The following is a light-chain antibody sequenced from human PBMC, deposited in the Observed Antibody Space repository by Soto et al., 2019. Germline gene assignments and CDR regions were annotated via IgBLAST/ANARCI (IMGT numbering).Light chain of an antibody. Sequence: QSALTQPGSVSGSPGQSITISCTGTSSDVGGYNYVSWYQQHPGKAPKLMIYDVTNRPSGVSNRFSGSKSGNTASLTISGLQAEDEAAYYCSSYTSSSTPLVFGGGTKLTVL. J-gene: IGLJ3*02. CDR2: DVT. CDR1: SSDVGGYNY. V-gene: IGLV2-14*01. CDR3: SSYTSSSTPLV.